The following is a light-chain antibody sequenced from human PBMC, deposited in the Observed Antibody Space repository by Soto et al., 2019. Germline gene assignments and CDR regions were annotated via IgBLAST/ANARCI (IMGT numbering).Light chain of an antibody. CDR2: AAS. Sequence: EIVLTQSPGTLSLSPRERATLSCRASQRVNNSLVAWYQQKPGQAPRPLISAASSRATGIPDRFSGSGSGTDFTLTISSLEPEDFAVYYCQTYGDSLFTFGPGTKVETK. V-gene: IGKV3-20*01. CDR3: QTYGDSLFT. CDR1: QRVNNSL. J-gene: IGKJ3*01.